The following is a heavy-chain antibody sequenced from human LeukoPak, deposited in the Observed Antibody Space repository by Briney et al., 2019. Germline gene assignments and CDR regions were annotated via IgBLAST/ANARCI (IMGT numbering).Heavy chain of an antibody. Sequence: GASVKVSCKASGYTFTSYYMHWVRQAPGQGLEWMGIINPSGGSTSYAQKFQGRVTMTRDTSTRTVYMELSSLRSEDTAVYYCARDKVGGSGLGSFDYWGQGTLVTVSS. CDR2: INPSGGST. D-gene: IGHD3-10*01. CDR1: GYTFTSYY. J-gene: IGHJ4*02. CDR3: ARDKVGGSGLGSFDY. V-gene: IGHV1-46*03.